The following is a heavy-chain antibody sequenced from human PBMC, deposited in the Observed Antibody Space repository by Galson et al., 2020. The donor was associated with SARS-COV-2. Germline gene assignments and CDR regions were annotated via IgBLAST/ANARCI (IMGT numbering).Heavy chain of an antibody. CDR3: ARGATVVRGVLVGHWFDP. Sequence: ASVKVSCKASGYTFTSYGISWVRQAPGQGLEWMGWISAYNGNTNYAQKLQGRVTMTTDTSTSTAYMELRSLRSDDTAVYYCARGATVVRGVLVGHWFDPWGQGTLVTVSS. V-gene: IGHV1-18*01. D-gene: IGHD3-10*01. CDR1: GYTFTSYG. J-gene: IGHJ5*01. CDR2: ISAYNGNT.